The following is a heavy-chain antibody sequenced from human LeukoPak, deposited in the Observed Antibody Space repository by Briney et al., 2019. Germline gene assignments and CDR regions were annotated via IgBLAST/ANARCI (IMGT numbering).Heavy chain of an antibody. CDR3: ARDNYGVQDYYYYYYMDV. CDR2: IYTSGST. D-gene: IGHD3-10*01. Sequence: SETLSLTCTVSGGSISSGSYYWSWIRQPAGKGLEWIGRIYTSGSTNYNPSLKSRVTISVDTFKNQFSLKLSSVTAADTAVYYCARDNYGVQDYYYYYYMDVWGKGTTVTVSS. CDR1: GGSISSGSYY. V-gene: IGHV4-61*02. J-gene: IGHJ6*03.